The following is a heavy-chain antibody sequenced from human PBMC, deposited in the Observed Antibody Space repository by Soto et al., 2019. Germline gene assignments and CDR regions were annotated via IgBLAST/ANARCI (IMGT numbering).Heavy chain of an antibody. J-gene: IGHJ4*02. CDR1: GFTFSNSL. Sequence: PGGSLRLSCAASGFTFSNSLMSWVRQAPGKGLEWVVRIKSKTDCGTTDYAAPVKGRFTISRDDSKNTLYLQMNSLKTEDKAVYYCTTEGVAKVDATLVVYWGQGTLVTVSS. CDR3: TTEGVAKVDATLVVY. V-gene: IGHV3-15*01. CDR2: IKSKTDCGTT. D-gene: IGHD5-12*01.